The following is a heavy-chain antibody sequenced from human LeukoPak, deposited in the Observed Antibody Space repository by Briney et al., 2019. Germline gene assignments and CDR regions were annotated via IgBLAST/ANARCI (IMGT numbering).Heavy chain of an antibody. J-gene: IGHJ4*02. CDR3: AKGDSSSWGVFDY. Sequence: GGSLRLSCAASGFTFSSYAMSWVRQALGKGLEWVSTISGGGGSTSYADSVRGRFTISRDNSKNTLYLQMNSLRAEDTAIYYCAKGDSSSWGVFDYWGQGTLVTVSS. D-gene: IGHD6-13*01. CDR1: GFTFSSYA. CDR2: ISGGGGST. V-gene: IGHV3-23*01.